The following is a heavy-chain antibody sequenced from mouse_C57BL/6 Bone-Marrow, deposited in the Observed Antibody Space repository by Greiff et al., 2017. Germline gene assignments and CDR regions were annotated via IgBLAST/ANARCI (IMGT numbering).Heavy chain of an antibody. CDR1: GYAFTNYL. J-gene: IGHJ2*01. CDR3: ARRGIYYDYDEAY. V-gene: IGHV1-54*01. CDR2: INPGSGGT. Sequence: QVQLQQSGAELVRPGTSVKVSCKASGYAFTNYLIEWVKQRPGQGLEWIGVINPGSGGTNYTEKFKGKATLTADKSSSTAYMQLSSLTSEDSAVYFCARRGIYYDYDEAYWGQGTTLTVSS. D-gene: IGHD2-4*01.